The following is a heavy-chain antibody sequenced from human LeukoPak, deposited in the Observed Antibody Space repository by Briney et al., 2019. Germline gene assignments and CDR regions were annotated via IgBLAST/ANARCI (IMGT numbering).Heavy chain of an antibody. D-gene: IGHD7-27*01. CDR3: ARSSRGTGDFDY. J-gene: IGHJ4*02. V-gene: IGHV4-31*03. Sequence: PSETLSLTCTVSGGSISSGGYYWGWIRQHPGKGLEWIGYIYYSGNAYYNPSLKSRVTISVDTPKSQFPLKLSSVTAADTAVYYCARSSRGTGDFDYWGQGTLVTVSS. CDR1: GGSISSGGYY. CDR2: IYYSGNA.